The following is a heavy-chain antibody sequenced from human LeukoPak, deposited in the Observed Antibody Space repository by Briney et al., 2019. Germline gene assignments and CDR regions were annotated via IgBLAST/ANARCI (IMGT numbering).Heavy chain of an antibody. CDR2: IKQDGSDK. CDR3: ARGYGGDGYNYAYGFDI. CDR1: GFTFSSYW. V-gene: IGHV3-7*05. Sequence: GGSLRLSCAVSGFTFSSYWMSWVRLAPGKGLEWVANIKQDGSDKYYVGSVKGRFAISRDNAKNSLYLQMNSLRPEDTAVYFCARGYGGDGYNYAYGFDIWGQGTMVTVSS. J-gene: IGHJ3*02. D-gene: IGHD5-24*01.